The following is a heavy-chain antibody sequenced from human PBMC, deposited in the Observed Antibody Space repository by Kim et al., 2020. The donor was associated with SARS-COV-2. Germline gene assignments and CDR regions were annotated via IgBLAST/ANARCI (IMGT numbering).Heavy chain of an antibody. J-gene: IGHJ6*03. D-gene: IGHD3-10*01. Sequence: GGSLRLSCAASRFTFSYYGMHWVRQAPGKGLEWVAVISYDGSNTYYGDSVKGRFTISRDNSNNMLYLQMDSLSTEDTAVYFCAKDGPAYYNSETLSYYYYYYMDVWGKGTTVTVSS. CDR3: AKDGPAYYNSETLSYYYYYYMDV. V-gene: IGHV3-30*18. CDR1: RFTFSYYG. CDR2: ISYDGSNT.